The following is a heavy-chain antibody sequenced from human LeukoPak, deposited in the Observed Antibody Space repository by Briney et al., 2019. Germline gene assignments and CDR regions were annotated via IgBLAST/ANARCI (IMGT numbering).Heavy chain of an antibody. V-gene: IGHV5-51*01. CDR1: GYSFTSSW. CDR3: ARHALSSSWYRTVNWFDP. CDR2: IYPGDSDT. Sequence: GASLQISCQGSGYSFTSSWIGWVRQLPGKGLEWMGIIYPGDSDTRYSPSFQGQVTISADKSISTAYLQWSSLKASDTAMYYCARHALSSSWYRTVNWFDPWGQGTLVTVSS. J-gene: IGHJ5*02. D-gene: IGHD6-13*01.